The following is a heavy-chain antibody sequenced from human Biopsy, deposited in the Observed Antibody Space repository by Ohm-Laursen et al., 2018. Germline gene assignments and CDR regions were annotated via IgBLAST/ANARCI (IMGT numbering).Heavy chain of an antibody. Sequence: SLRLSCTASGFTFSTYWMTWVRQAPGKGLEWVANIKRDGSQSSHADSVKGRFTISRDNAKSSLYLQMNGLRAEDTAVYYCTRDTTYYAGTTYYDALDVWGQGTTVTVSS. CDR3: TRDTTYYAGTTYYDALDV. J-gene: IGHJ3*01. CDR1: GFTFSTYW. D-gene: IGHD2/OR15-2a*01. V-gene: IGHV3-7*01. CDR2: IKRDGSQS.